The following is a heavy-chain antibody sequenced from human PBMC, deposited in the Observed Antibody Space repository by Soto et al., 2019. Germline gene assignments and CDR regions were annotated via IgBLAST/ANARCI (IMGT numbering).Heavy chain of an antibody. V-gene: IGHV1-2*02. CDR1: RYTFTSYY. D-gene: IGHD3-3*01. CDR2: INPNNGYT. Sequence: ASVKVSCKASRYTFTSYYIHWVRQAPGQGLEWMGWINPNNGYTKYTQKFQDRVTVTRDTSITTAYLELTRLQSDDTAVYYCAKAKFDFWSGYWSPSLDFWGQGTLVTVSS. J-gene: IGHJ4*02. CDR3: AKAKFDFWSGYWSPSLDF.